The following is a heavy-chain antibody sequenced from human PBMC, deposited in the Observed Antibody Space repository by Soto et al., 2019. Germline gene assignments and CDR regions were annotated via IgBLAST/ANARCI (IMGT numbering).Heavy chain of an antibody. V-gene: IGHV1-69*13. CDR2: IIPIFGTA. Sequence: GASVKVSCKASGGTFSSYAISWVRQAPGQGLEWMGGIIPIFGTANYAQKFQGRVTITADESTSTAYMELSSLRSEDTAVYYCARGGAAVTTFYFDYWGQGTLVTVSS. CDR1: GGTFSSYA. J-gene: IGHJ4*02. D-gene: IGHD4-17*01. CDR3: ARGGAAVTTFYFDY.